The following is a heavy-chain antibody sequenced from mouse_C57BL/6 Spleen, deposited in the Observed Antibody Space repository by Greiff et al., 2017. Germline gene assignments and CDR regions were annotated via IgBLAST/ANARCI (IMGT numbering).Heavy chain of an antibody. CDR2: IDPSDSYT. J-gene: IGHJ1*03. CDR1: GYTFTSYW. CDR3: ASFYGSRWSYWYFDV. V-gene: IGHV1-50*01. Sequence: QVQLQQPGAELVKPGASVKLSCKASGYTFTSYWMQWVKQRPGQGLEWIGEIDPSDSYTNYNQKFKGKATLTVDTYSRTAYMQLSSLTSEDSAVYYCASFYGSRWSYWYFDVWGTGTTVTVSS. D-gene: IGHD1-1*01.